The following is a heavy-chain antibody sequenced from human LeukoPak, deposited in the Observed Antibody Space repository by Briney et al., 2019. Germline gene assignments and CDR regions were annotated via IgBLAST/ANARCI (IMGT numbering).Heavy chain of an antibody. CDR2: ISSSSYI. CDR3: ARDLDRGYYYYYMDV. V-gene: IGHV3-21*01. Sequence: GGSLRLSCAASGFTFSSYSMNWGRQAPGKGLEWVSSISSSSYIYYADSVKGRFTISRDNAKNSLYLQMNSLRAEDTAVYYCARDLDRGYYYYYMDVWGKGTTVTVSS. CDR1: GFTFSSYS. J-gene: IGHJ6*03. D-gene: IGHD1-1*01.